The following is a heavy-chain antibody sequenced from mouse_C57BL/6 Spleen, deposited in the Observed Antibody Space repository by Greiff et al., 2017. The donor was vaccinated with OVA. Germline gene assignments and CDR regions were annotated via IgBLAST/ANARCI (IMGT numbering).Heavy chain of an antibody. CDR2: ISYDGSN. CDR1: GYSITSGYY. J-gene: IGHJ4*01. V-gene: IGHV3-6*01. Sequence: VQLQQSGPGLVKPSQSLSLTCSVTGYSITSGYYWNWIRQFPGNKLEWMGYISYDGSNNYNPSLKNRISIPRATSTNQFYLKLNSVTTEDTATYNGARDDYRNYYGMDNWGKGTSVTVSS. D-gene: IGHD2-5*01. CDR3: ARDDYRNYYGMDN.